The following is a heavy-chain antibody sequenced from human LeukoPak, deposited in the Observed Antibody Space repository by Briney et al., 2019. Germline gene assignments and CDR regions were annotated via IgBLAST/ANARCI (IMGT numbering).Heavy chain of an antibody. D-gene: IGHD3-22*01. J-gene: IGHJ4*02. V-gene: IGHV4-59*01. CDR2: IHYSGST. Sequence: SETLSLTCTVSGGSISSYYWSWIRQPPGKGLEWIGYIHYSGSTNYNPSLKSRVTISVDTSKNQFSLKLSSVTAADTAVYYCASGGYWGHFDYWGQGTLVTVSS. CDR3: ASGGYWGHFDY. CDR1: GGSISSYY.